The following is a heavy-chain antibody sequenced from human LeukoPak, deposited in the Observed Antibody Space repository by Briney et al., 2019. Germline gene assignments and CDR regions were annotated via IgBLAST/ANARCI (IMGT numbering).Heavy chain of an antibody. CDR2: INPNSGGT. Sequence: ASVKVSCKASGYTSTGYYMHWVRQAPGQGLDWMGRINPNSGGTNYAQKFQGRVTMTRDTSISTAYMELSRLRSDDTAVYYCARGMWDDLIFDYWGQGTLVTVSS. J-gene: IGHJ4*02. CDR1: GYTSTGYY. V-gene: IGHV1-2*06. D-gene: IGHD3/OR15-3a*01. CDR3: ARGMWDDLIFDY.